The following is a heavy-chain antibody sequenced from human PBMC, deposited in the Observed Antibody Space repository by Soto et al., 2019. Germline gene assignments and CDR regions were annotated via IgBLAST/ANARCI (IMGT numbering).Heavy chain of an antibody. Sequence: GGSLRLSCAGSGFTVSNNYMTWVRQPPGKGLEWVSIIYTSGAAYYADSVKGRFTISRDRSQNTVFLQMNNLTAQDTAIYYCARTPFITATYAYYFAYWGQGTLVTVSS. D-gene: IGHD3-22*01. CDR2: IYTSGAA. V-gene: IGHV3-53*01. CDR3: ARTPFITATYAYYFAY. CDR1: GFTVSNNY. J-gene: IGHJ4*02.